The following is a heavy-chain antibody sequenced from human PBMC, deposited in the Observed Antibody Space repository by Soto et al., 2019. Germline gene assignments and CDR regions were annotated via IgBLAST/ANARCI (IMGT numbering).Heavy chain of an antibody. J-gene: IGHJ5*02. V-gene: IGHV3-33*01. CDR1: GFKFRNYA. CDR3: ARAHTMMILDRFDP. D-gene: IGHD3-22*01. Sequence: QVQLVESGGGVVQPGKSLRLSCAASGFKFRNYAIHWVRQAPGKGLEWLAVIWVDGSKKYYADSVKGRFTISRDNSKNTVYLDMNSLTADDSGVFYCARAHTMMILDRFDPWGHGTLVTVSS. CDR2: IWVDGSKK.